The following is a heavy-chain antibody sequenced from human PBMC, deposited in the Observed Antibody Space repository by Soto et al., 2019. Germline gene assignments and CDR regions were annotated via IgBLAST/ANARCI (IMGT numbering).Heavy chain of an antibody. D-gene: IGHD2-21*02. CDR1: GFTFSSYG. CDR2: IWYDGSNK. J-gene: IGHJ6*02. CDR3: ARGDAVVVTATSHYYYYGMDV. V-gene: IGHV3-33*01. Sequence: GGSLRLSCAASGFTFSSYGMHWVRQAPGKGLEWVAVIWYDGSNKYYADSVKGRFTISRDNSKNTLYLQMNSLRAEDTAVYYCARGDAVVVTATSHYYYYGMDVWGQGTTITVSS.